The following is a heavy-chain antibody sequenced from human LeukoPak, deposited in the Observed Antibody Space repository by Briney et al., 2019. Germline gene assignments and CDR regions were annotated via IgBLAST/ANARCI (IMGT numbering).Heavy chain of an antibody. J-gene: IGHJ4*02. D-gene: IGHD2-2*01. V-gene: IGHV3-9*01. CDR2: ISWNSGSI. CDR1: GFTFDDYA. CDR3: AKGGDIVVVPAAILDY. Sequence: GGSLRLSCAASGFTFDDYAMPWVRQAPGKGLEWVSGISWNSGSIGYADSVKGRFTISRDNAKNSLYLQMNSLRAEDTALYYCAKGGDIVVVPAAILDYWGQGTLVTVSS.